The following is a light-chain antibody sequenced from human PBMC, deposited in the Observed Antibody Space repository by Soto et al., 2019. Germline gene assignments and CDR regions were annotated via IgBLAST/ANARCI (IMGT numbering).Light chain of an antibody. Sequence: DIQMTQSPSTLSASIGDRVTITCRASESIRTWLAWYQHKPGKAPKFLIYDASSLESGVPSRFSGSGPGTEFTLTISNLQPDDFATYFCQQYYSYPRTFGQGTKVDI. CDR3: QQYYSYPRT. J-gene: IGKJ1*01. CDR2: DAS. V-gene: IGKV1-5*01. CDR1: ESIRTW.